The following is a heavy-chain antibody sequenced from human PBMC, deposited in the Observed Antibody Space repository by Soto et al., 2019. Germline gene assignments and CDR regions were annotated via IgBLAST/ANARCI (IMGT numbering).Heavy chain of an antibody. J-gene: IGHJ4*02. CDR3: ARGGRFGELFIDY. CDR2: INHSGST. Sequence: TLSLTCAVYGGSFSGYYWSWIRQPPGKGLEWIGEINHSGSTNYNPSLKSRVTISVDTSKNQFSLKLSSVTAADTAVYYCARGGRFGELFIDYWGQGTLVTVSS. V-gene: IGHV4-34*01. CDR1: GGSFSGYY. D-gene: IGHD3-10*01.